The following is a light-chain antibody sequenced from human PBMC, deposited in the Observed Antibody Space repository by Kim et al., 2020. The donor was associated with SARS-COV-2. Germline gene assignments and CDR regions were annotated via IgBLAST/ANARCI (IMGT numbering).Light chain of an antibody. V-gene: IGKV3-20*01. J-gene: IGKJ1*01. CDR3: QQFLTSSWT. Sequence: SPGERATHTCRASQRVSSDYLAWYQQKPGQAPRLLIYGASSRAIGIPDRFSGSGSGTDFTLTISRLEPEDFAVYFCQQFLTSSWTFGQGTKLEI. CDR2: GAS. CDR1: QRVSSDY.